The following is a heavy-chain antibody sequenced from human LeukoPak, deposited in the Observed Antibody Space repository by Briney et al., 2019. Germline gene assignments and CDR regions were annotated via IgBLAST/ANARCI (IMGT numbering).Heavy chain of an antibody. CDR2: INPNSGDT. J-gene: IGHJ4*02. Sequence: ASVKVSRKASGYTFTDYYMHWVRQAPGQGLEWMGWINPNSGDTNHAQNLQGRVTLTRDTSISTAYMELSSLRSDDSAVYYCAGEYCSGGSCRQGFDYWGQGTLVTVSS. CDR3: AGEYCSGGSCRQGFDY. CDR1: GYTFTDYY. D-gene: IGHD2-15*01. V-gene: IGHV1-2*02.